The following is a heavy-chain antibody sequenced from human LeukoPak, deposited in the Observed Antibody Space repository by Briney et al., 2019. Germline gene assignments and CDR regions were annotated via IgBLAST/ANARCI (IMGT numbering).Heavy chain of an antibody. CDR3: ASLSYYDSSGYYYGG. Sequence: GGSLRLSCAVSGFTFSSYVMTWVRQVPGKGLEWVSGISGSGGRTYYADSVKGRFTISRDNAKNSLYLQMNSLRAEDTAVYYCASLSYYDSSGYYYGGWGQGTLVTVSS. V-gene: IGHV3-23*01. CDR1: GFTFSSYV. D-gene: IGHD3-22*01. J-gene: IGHJ4*02. CDR2: ISGSGGRT.